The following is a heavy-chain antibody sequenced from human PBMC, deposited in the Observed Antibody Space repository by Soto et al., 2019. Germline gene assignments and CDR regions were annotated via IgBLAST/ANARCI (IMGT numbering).Heavy chain of an antibody. CDR2: IYYSGST. CDR3: ARDPGSGSYYGWFDP. J-gene: IGHJ5*02. Sequence: SXTLSLTCAVSGGSISSGGSSWIWIRQPTGKGLEWIGYIYYSGSTNYNPSLKSRVTISVDTSKNQFSLKLSSVTAADTAVYYCARDPGSGSYYGWFDPWGQGTLVTVSS. V-gene: IGHV4-61*08. CDR1: GGSISSGGSS. D-gene: IGHD3-10*01.